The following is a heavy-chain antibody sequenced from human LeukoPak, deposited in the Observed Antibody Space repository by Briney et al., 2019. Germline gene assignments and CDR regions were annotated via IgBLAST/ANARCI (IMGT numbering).Heavy chain of an antibody. V-gene: IGHV3-23*01. D-gene: IGHD3-9*01. J-gene: IGHJ4*02. CDR2: LSGSGGNT. CDR3: AKLGTHYDILTGYYGVYYFDY. CDR1: GFTFSDYA. Sequence: GGSLRLSCAASGFTFSDYAMSWVRQAPGKGLQWVSTLSGSGGNTFYADSVKGRFTISRDNSKNTLYLQMNSLRAEDTAVYYCAKLGTHYDILTGYYGVYYFDYWGQGTLVTVSS.